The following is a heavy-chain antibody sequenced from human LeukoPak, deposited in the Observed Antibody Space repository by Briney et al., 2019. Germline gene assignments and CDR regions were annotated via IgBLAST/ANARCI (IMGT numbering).Heavy chain of an antibody. J-gene: IGHJ4*02. Sequence: GGSLRLSCAASGFTFDDYGMSWVRQAPGKGLEWVSGINWNGGSTGYADSVKGRFTISRDNAKNSLYLQMNSLRAEDTALYHCARGKRSDTSGYYPYYFDYWGQGTLVTVSS. CDR2: INWNGGST. V-gene: IGHV3-20*01. D-gene: IGHD3-22*01. CDR1: GFTFDDYG. CDR3: ARGKRSDTSGYYPYYFDY.